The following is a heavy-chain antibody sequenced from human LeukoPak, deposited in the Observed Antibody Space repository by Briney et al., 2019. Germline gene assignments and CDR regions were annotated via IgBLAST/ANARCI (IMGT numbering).Heavy chain of an antibody. V-gene: IGHV1-8*01. CDR3: ARAVYCTNGVCYMSWFDP. D-gene: IGHD2-8*01. CDR2: MNPNSGHT. J-gene: IGHJ5*02. Sequence: ASVKVSCKTSGYTFTSYDINWVRQATGQGLEWMGWMNPNSGHTGYAQKFQGRVTMTRNTSISTAYMELSSLRSEDTAVYYCARAVYCTNGVCYMSWFDPWGQGTLVTVSS. CDR1: GYTFTSYD.